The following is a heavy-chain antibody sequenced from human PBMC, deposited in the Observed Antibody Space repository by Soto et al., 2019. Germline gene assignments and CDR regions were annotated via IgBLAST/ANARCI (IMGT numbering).Heavy chain of an antibody. CDR2: TSAYNGNT. Sequence: APAKVTCKVSGYTLTSHGNSWVRQATGHGLEWMGWTSAYNGNTNYAQKLQGTVTMTTDTSTSTAYMELRSLRSDDTAVYYCARVDGSSRIFDYWGQGTLVTVSS. CDR1: GYTLTSHG. CDR3: ARVDGSSRIFDY. V-gene: IGHV1-18*01. J-gene: IGHJ4*02. D-gene: IGHD6-13*01.